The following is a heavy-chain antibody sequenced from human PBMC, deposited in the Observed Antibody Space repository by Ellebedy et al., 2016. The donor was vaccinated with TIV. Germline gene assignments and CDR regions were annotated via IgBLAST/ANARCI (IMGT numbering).Heavy chain of an antibody. Sequence: SLKISXAASGFTFSSYAMHWVRQAPGKGLEWVAVISYDGSNKYYADSVKGRFTISRDNSKNTLYLQMNSLRAEDTAVYYCAREGIRFSGMDVWGQGTTVTVSS. CDR2: ISYDGSNK. CDR3: AREGIRFSGMDV. CDR1: GFTFSSYA. J-gene: IGHJ6*02. D-gene: IGHD1-14*01. V-gene: IGHV3-30*04.